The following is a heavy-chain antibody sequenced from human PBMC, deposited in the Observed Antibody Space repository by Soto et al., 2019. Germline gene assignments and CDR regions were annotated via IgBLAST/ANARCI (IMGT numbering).Heavy chain of an antibody. J-gene: IGHJ4*02. CDR1: GCTVSSNY. D-gene: IGHD5-12*01. CDR3: AREDGYTVVGY. V-gene: IGHV3-53*01. Sequence: LRXSCAASGCTVSSNYISWVRQAPGKGLEWVSVIYSGGSTYYADSVKGRFTISRDNSKNTLYLQMNSLRAEDTDVYYCAREDGYTVVGYWGQGTLVTVS. CDR2: IYSGGST.